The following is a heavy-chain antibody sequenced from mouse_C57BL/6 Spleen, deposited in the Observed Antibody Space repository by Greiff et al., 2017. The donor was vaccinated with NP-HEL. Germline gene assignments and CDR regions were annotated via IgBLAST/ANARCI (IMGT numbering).Heavy chain of an antibody. Sequence: EVQLQHSGPELVKPGASVKISCKASGYTFTDYYMNWVKQSHGKSLEWIGRIHPSDSDTNYNQKFKGKATLTVDKSSSTAYMQLSSLTSEDSAVYYWAIVGGYFDVWGTGTTVTVSS. CDR1: GYTFTDYY. CDR3: AIVGGYFDV. D-gene: IGHD1-3*01. J-gene: IGHJ1*03. CDR2: IHPSDSDT. V-gene: IGHV1-26*01.